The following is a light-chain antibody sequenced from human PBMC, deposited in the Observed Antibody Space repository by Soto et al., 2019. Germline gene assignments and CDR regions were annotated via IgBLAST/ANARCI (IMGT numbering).Light chain of an antibody. CDR2: EVN. J-gene: IGLJ1*01. Sequence: QSVLTQPASVSGSPGQSITISCTGTSSDFGNYNLVSWYQQHPGKVPKLILFEVNKRPSGVSGRFSGSKSGNPASLTISGLQAEDEADYYSCSFTSSNAHVLASGNKVTVL. CDR1: SSDFGNYNL. V-gene: IGLV2-23*02. CDR3: CSFTSSNAHV.